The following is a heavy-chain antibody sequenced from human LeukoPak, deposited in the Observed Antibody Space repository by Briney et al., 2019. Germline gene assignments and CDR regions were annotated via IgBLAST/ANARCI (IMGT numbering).Heavy chain of an antibody. CDR2: ISGSGGST. CDR1: GFTFSSYA. CDR3: ARGPERTGVGTRYYYDMDV. D-gene: IGHD2-8*01. Sequence: GGSLRLSCAASGFTFSSYAMSWVRQAPGKGLEWGSAISGSGGSTYYADSVKGRFTISRDNSKNTLYLQMNSLRAEDTAVYYCARGPERTGVGTRYYYDMDVWGQGTTVTVSS. J-gene: IGHJ6*02. V-gene: IGHV3-23*01.